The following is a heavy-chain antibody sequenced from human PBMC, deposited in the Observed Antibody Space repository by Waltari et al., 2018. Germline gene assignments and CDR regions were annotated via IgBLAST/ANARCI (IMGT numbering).Heavy chain of an antibody. V-gene: IGHV3-21*01. Sequence: EVQLVESGGGLVKPGGSLRLSCAASGFTFSNYRMNWVRQAPGKGLEEVSFISSSNSYINYADSVRGRFTISRDNARNSLYLQMNSLRADDTAVYYCARGDGSSGLDYWGQGILVTVSS. D-gene: IGHD6-19*01. J-gene: IGHJ4*02. CDR2: ISSSNSYI. CDR1: GFTFSNYR. CDR3: ARGDGSSGLDY.